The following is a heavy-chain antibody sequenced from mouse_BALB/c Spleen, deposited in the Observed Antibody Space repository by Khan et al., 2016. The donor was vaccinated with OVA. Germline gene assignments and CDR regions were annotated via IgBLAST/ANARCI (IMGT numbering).Heavy chain of an antibody. CDR2: IDPENGNT. CDR1: GFNIKDYY. J-gene: IGHJ3*01. V-gene: IGHV14-1*02. Sequence: VQLQQPGAELVRPGALVKLSCKASGFNIKDYYMHWVKQRPEQGLVWIGRIDPENGNTIYDPKFQGKASITSDTSSNTAYLQLSSLTSEDTAVYYCTRDGYSPWFAYWDQGTLVTVSA. D-gene: IGHD2-3*01. CDR3: TRDGYSPWFAY.